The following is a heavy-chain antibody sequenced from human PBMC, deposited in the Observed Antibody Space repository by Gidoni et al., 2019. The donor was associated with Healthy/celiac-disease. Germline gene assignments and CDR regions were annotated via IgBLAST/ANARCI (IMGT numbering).Heavy chain of an antibody. V-gene: IGHV1-69*02. CDR3: ARPTGADYYFDY. CDR2: IIPILGIA. J-gene: IGHJ4*02. D-gene: IGHD3-9*01. CDR1: GSTFSSYT. Sequence: QVQLVQSGAEVKKPGSSVKVSCKASGSTFSSYTISWVRQAPGQGLEWMGRIIPILGIANYAQKFQGRVTITADKSTSTAYMELSSLRSEDTAVYYCARPTGADYYFDYWGQGTLVTVSS.